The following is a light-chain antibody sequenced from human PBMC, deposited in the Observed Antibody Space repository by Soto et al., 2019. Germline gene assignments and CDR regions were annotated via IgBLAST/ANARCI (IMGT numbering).Light chain of an antibody. CDR2: DVS. Sequence: QSALTQPRSVSGSPGQSVTISCTGTSSDVGGYNYVSWYQQHPGKAPKLMIYDVSKRPSGVPDRFSGSKSGNTASVTISGLQAEDEADYYCCSYAGSYTRVFGGGTKVTVL. CDR1: SSDVGGYNY. J-gene: IGLJ2*01. V-gene: IGLV2-11*01. CDR3: CSYAGSYTRV.